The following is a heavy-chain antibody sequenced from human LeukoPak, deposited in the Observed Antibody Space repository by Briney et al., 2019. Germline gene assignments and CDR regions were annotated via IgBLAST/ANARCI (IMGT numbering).Heavy chain of an antibody. J-gene: IGHJ6*03. CDR1: GFPFSSFA. V-gene: IGHV3-23*01. Sequence: GGSLRLSCAASGFPFSSFAMSWVRQAPGKGLKWVSTISGGGDNTYFADSVKGRFTISRDNSKNTLFLQMVSLRAEDTAVYYCAKFEGALLGNYYMDVWGIGTTVTVSS. CDR3: AKFEGALLGNYYMDV. CDR2: ISGGGDNT.